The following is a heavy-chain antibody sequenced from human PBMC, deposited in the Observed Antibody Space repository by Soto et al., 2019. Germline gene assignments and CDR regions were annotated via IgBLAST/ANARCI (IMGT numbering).Heavy chain of an antibody. J-gene: IGHJ6*02. Sequence: SETLSLTCVVSGYSISSGYYWGWIRQPPGKGLEWIGSIYYSGSTYYNPSLKSRVTISVDTSKNQFSLKLSSVTAADTAVYYCARTLATQWELSGPYYYYGMDVWGQGTTVTVSS. V-gene: IGHV4-38-2*01. D-gene: IGHD1-26*01. CDR1: GYSISSGYY. CDR2: IYYSGST. CDR3: ARTLATQWELSGPYYYYGMDV.